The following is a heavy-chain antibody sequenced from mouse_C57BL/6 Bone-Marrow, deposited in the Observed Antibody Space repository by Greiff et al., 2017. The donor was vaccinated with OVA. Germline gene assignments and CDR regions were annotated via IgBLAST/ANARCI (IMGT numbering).Heavy chain of an antibody. CDR2: ISDGGSYT. CDR3: ARDRSLGPFYYAMDY. CDR1: GFTFSSYA. J-gene: IGHJ4*01. Sequence: EVHLVESGGGLVKPGGSLTLSCAASGFTFSSYAMSWVRQTPEKRLEWVATISDGGSYTYYPDTVKGRFTISRDNAKNNLYLQMSHLKSEDTAMYYCARDRSLGPFYYAMDYWGQGTSVTVSS. D-gene: IGHD4-1*01. V-gene: IGHV5-4*01.